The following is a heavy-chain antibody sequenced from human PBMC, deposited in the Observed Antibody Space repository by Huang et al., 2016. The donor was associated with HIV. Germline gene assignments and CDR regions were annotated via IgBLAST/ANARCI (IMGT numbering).Heavy chain of an antibody. V-gene: IGHV4-4*07. D-gene: IGHD2-2*01. CDR1: GGSFSTYY. CDR2: LHTSGHP. J-gene: IGHJ6*02. Sequence: QGQLQESGPGLVKPSETLSPTCTVSGGSFSTYYWSWIRQSAGQGLECIGRLHTSGHPNYNPSLRSRVTMSVDTSKNQFSLRLISVTAADTAVYYWARENEFCGSTNCHHYYYGLDVWGQGTTVTVSS. CDR3: ARENEFCGSTNCHHYYYGLDV.